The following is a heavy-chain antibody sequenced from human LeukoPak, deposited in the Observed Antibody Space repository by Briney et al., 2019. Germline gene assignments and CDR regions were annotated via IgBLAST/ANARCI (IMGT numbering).Heavy chain of an antibody. Sequence: SETLSLTCSVSGDSVSSAYYWGWIRQPPGQGLKWIATFYKSGSSYYNPSLKSRVTISADTSKNQFSLRLTAVTAADTAVYYCATRFNIWNGYPFFDHWGQGALVTVSS. CDR1: GDSVSSAYY. CDR3: ATRFNIWNGYPFFDH. J-gene: IGHJ4*02. D-gene: IGHD3-9*01. CDR2: FYKSGSS. V-gene: IGHV4-38-2*01.